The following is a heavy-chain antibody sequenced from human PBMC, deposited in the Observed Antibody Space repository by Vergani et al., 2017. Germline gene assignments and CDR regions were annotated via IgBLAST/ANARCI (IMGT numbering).Heavy chain of an antibody. D-gene: IGHD6-19*01. J-gene: IGHJ3*02. CDR3: AKVGRSEVAGTFGAFDI. V-gene: IGHV3-23*01. Sequence: EVQLLESGGDLVQLGGSLRLPCAAFGFTFIMLAMSWVRQAPGKGLEWVSTLSASDRRTHYADSVKGRFTISRDMSKNTLFLHMNSLRPEDTAVYYCAKVGRSEVAGTFGAFDIWGQGTMVTVSS. CDR1: GFTFIMLA. CDR2: LSASDRRT.